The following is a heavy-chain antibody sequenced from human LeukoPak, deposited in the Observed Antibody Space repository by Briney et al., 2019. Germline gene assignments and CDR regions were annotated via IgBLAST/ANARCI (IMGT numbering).Heavy chain of an antibody. CDR1: GDSIISGSYY. CDR2: IYISGST. V-gene: IGHV4-61*02. D-gene: IGHD5/OR15-5a*01. J-gene: IGHJ1*01. CDR3: ARDNARGGSFSDYLRYFQH. Sequence: SETLSLTCTVSGDSIISGSYYWSWIRQPAGKGLEWVGRIYISGSTNYNPSLKSRVTISVETSTTPFSLNLSSVTAADTAVYFCARDNARGGSFSDYLRYFQHWGQGTLVTVSS.